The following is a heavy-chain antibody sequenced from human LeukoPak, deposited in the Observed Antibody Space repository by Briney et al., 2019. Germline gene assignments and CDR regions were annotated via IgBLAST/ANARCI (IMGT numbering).Heavy chain of an antibody. CDR1: GGSISSYY. J-gene: IGHJ3*02. CDR2: IYYSGST. D-gene: IGHD2-2*01. Sequence: KPSETLSLTCTVSGGSISSYYWSWIRQPPGKGPEWIGYIYYSGSTNYNPSLKSRVTISVDTSKNQFSLKLSSVTAADTAVYYCARDPTDCSSTSCYGLGAFDIWGQGTMVTVSS. V-gene: IGHV4-59*01. CDR3: ARDPTDCSSTSCYGLGAFDI.